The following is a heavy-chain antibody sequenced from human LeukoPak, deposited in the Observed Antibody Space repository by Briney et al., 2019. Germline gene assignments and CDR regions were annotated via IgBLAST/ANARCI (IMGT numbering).Heavy chain of an antibody. CDR2: ISYDGSNK. V-gene: IGHV3-30-3*01. CDR3: ARDGYCSGGSCYYTGQGWFDP. D-gene: IGHD2-15*01. Sequence: GGSLRLSCAASGFTFSSYAMHWVRQAPGKGLEWVAVISYDGSNKYYADSVKGRFTISRDNSKNTLYLQMNSLKAEDTAVYYCARDGYCSGGSCYYTGQGWFDPWGQGTLVTVSS. J-gene: IGHJ5*02. CDR1: GFTFSSYA.